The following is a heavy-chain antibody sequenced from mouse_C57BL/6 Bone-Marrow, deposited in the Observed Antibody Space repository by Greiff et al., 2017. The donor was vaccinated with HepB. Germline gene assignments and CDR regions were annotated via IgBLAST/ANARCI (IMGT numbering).Heavy chain of an antibody. CDR3: ARWRIYYDLYYAMDY. D-gene: IGHD2-4*01. J-gene: IGHJ4*01. CDR1: GFTFSDYY. V-gene: IGHV5-16*01. Sequence: VQLKESEGGLVQPGSSMKLSCTASGFTFSDYYMAWVRQVPEKGLEWVANINYDGSSTYYLDSLKSRFIISRDNAKNILYLQMSSLKSEDTATYYCARWRIYYDLYYAMDYWGQGTSVTVSS. CDR2: INYDGSST.